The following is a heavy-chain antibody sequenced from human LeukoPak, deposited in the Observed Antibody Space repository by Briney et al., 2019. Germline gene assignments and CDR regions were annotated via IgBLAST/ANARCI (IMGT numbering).Heavy chain of an antibody. CDR3: SRESGAFCPFGY. Sequence: SETLSLTCDVSGGSISNTNWWSWARQPPGQGLEWIGEVSLAGQTNYNPSLNGRVTMSLDESSNQLSLKLTSVTAADTAIYYCSRESGAFCPFGYWGQGTLVIVPS. CDR2: VSLAGQT. J-gene: IGHJ4*02. CDR1: GGSISNTNW. V-gene: IGHV4-4*02. D-gene: IGHD1-26*01.